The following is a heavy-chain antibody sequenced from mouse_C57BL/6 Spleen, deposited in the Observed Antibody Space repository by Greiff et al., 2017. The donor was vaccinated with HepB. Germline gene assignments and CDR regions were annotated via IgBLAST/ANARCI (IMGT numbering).Heavy chain of an antibody. CDR3: AREEDYYGSSSWFAY. D-gene: IGHD1-1*01. V-gene: IGHV1-64*01. CDR2: IHPNSGST. CDR1: GYTFTSYW. Sequence: VQLQQPGAELVKPGASVKLSCKASGYTFTSYWMHWVKQRPGQGLEWIGMIHPNSGSTNYNEKFKSKATLTVDKSSSTAYMQLSSLTSEDSAVYYCAREEDYYGSSSWFAYWGQGTLVTVSA. J-gene: IGHJ3*01.